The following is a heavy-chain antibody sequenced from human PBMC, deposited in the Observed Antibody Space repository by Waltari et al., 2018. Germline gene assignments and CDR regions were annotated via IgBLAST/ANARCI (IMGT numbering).Heavy chain of an antibody. CDR2: INHGGST. V-gene: IGHV4-34*01. J-gene: IGHJ4*02. CDR3: ARGGIAAALDY. D-gene: IGHD6-13*01. CDR1: GGSFSGYY. Sequence: QVQLQQWGAGLLKPSETLSLTCAVYGGSFSGYYWSWIRQPPGTGLEWIGEINHGGSTDYNPSLKSRVTISVDTSKNQFSLKLSSVTAADTAVYYCARGGIAAALDYWGQGTLVTVSS.